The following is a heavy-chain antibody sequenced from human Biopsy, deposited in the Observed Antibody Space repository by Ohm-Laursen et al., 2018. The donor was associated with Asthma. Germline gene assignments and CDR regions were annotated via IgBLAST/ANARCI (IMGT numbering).Heavy chain of an antibody. J-gene: IGHJ5*02. CDR2: IHHSGTS. CDR1: GGSISNSNYY. CDR3: ARLADCSGGACYSYGWFDP. V-gene: IGHV4-31*03. D-gene: IGHD2-15*01. Sequence: PSDTLSLTCTVSGGSISNSNYYWDWIRQHPGKGLEWIGYIHHSGTSYFNPSLKSRVSFSRDTSKNQFSLRLTSVTPADTAVYYCARLADCSGGACYSYGWFDPWGQGTRVTVSS.